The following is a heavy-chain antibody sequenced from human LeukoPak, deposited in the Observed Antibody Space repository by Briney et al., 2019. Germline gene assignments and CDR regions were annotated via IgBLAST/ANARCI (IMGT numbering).Heavy chain of an antibody. J-gene: IGHJ6*04. CDR3: ATRNKDIVVDDSPVMDV. D-gene: IGHD2-15*01. Sequence: ASVTVSFKASGGTFSSYAISWVRQAPGQGLEWMGGIIPIFGTANYAQKFQGRVTITADKSTSTAYMELSSLRSEDTAVYYCATRNKDIVVDDSPVMDVWGKGTTVTVSS. CDR2: IIPIFGTA. V-gene: IGHV1-69*06. CDR1: GGTFSSYA.